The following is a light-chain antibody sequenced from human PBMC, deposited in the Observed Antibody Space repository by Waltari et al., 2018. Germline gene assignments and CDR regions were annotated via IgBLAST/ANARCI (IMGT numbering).Light chain of an antibody. CDR1: QSLFYSSNNKNY. Sequence: DVVMTQSPDFLAVSLGERATIHCKSSQSLFYSSNNKNYFAWYQQKPGQPPKLLIYWASTREAGVPDRFSGSGSGKDFTLTISSLQAEDVAIYFCQQYYITPLSFGGGTRVEIK. CDR3: QQYYITPLS. J-gene: IGKJ4*01. CDR2: WAS. V-gene: IGKV4-1*01.